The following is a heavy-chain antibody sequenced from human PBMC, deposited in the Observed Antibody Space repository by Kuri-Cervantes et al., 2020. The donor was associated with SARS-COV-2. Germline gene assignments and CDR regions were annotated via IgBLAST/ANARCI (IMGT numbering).Heavy chain of an antibody. CDR1: GGSFSGYY. J-gene: IGHJ5*02. Sequence: SEILSLTCAVYGGSFSGYYWSWIRQPPGKGLEWIGEINHSGSTNYNPSLKSRVTVSVDTSKNQFSLKLTSVTAADTAVYYCARRTNVGVVPVFDPWGQGTLVTVSS. CDR3: ARRTNVGVVPVFDP. V-gene: IGHV4-34*01. D-gene: IGHD3-3*01. CDR2: INHSGST.